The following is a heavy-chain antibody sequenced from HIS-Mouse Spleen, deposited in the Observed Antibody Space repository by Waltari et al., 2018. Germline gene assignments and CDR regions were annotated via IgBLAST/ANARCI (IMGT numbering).Heavy chain of an antibody. V-gene: IGHV4-39*07. D-gene: IGHD6-13*01. J-gene: IGHJ2*01. Sequence: QLQLQESGPGLVKPSETLSLTCTVSGGSISSSSYYWGWIRQPPGKGLEWIGSIHYSGRTYHNQSRKSRVTISVDRSKNQFSLKLRSVTAADTAVYYCAREIPYSSSWYDWYFDLWGRGTLVTVSS. CDR2: IHYSGRT. CDR3: AREIPYSSSWYDWYFDL. CDR1: GGSISSSSYY.